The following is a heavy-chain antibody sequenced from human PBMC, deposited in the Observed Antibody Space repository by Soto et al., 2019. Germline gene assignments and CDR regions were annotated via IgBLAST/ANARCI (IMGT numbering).Heavy chain of an antibody. J-gene: IGHJ3*02. Sequence: QVQLQESGPGLVKPSETLSLTCTVSGGSISSYYWSWIRQPPGKGLEWIGYIYYSGSTNYNPSLKSRVTISVDTSKNQFSLKLSSVTAADTAVYYCARGLYGAGPFSYAFDIWGQGTMVTVSS. CDR2: IYYSGST. D-gene: IGHD4-17*01. CDR3: ARGLYGAGPFSYAFDI. V-gene: IGHV4-59*01. CDR1: GGSISSYY.